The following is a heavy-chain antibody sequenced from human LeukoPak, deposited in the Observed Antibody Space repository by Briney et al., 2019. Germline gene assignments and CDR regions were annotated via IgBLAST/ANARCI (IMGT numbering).Heavy chain of an antibody. J-gene: IGHJ4*02. Sequence: GGSLRLACAASGFLFSSYAMRWARQAPGEGLEWVSAISGSGGSTYYADSVKGRFTISRDNSKNTLYLQMNSLRAEDTAVYYCAKDPGKAVRVRATTDYCGQGTLVTASS. CDR3: AKDPGKAVRVRATTDY. V-gene: IGHV3-23*01. CDR2: ISGSGGST. D-gene: IGHD1-26*01. CDR1: GFLFSSYA.